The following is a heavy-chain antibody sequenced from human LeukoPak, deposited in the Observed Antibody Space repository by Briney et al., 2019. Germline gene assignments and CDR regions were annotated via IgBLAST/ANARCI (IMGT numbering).Heavy chain of an antibody. Sequence: KASETLSLTCTVSGGSISSYYWSWIRQPPGKGLEWIGYIYYSGSTNYNPSLKSRVTIAVDTSKNQFSLRLTSVTTADTAVYYCARVAPTRGYASSGYYPLDYWGQGTLVNVSS. J-gene: IGHJ4*02. CDR3: ARVAPTRGYASSGYYPLDY. V-gene: IGHV4-59*01. CDR2: IYYSGST. D-gene: IGHD3-22*01. CDR1: GGSISSYY.